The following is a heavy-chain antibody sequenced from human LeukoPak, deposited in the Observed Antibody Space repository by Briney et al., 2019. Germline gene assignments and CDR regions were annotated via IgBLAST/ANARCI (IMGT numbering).Heavy chain of an antibody. J-gene: IGHJ4*02. CDR3: VRENYGEYYFDY. CDR2: IAYDGSNK. V-gene: IGHV3-30-3*01. Sequence: GRSLRLSCAASGFTFGHYAMHWVRQAPGKGLEWVAVIAYDGSNKFYAASVKGRLTISRDNSKNTLYLQMNSLRAEDRAVYYRVRENYGEYYFDYWGQGTLVTVSS. CDR1: GFTFGHYA. D-gene: IGHD4-17*01.